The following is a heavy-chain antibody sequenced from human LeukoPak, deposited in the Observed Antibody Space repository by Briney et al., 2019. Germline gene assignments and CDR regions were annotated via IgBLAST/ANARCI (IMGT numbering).Heavy chain of an antibody. J-gene: IGHJ3*02. CDR3: AKSNGYGLMDI. V-gene: IGHV4-39*07. CDR2: IFYSGST. CDR1: SGSISTSNYY. Sequence: SETLSLTCTVSSGSISTSNYYWGWVRQPPGTALEWIGNIFYSGSTYYSPSLKSRVTISLDTSRNQFSLKLNSVTAADTAVYYCAKSNGYGLMDIWGQGTMVTVSS. D-gene: IGHD3-22*01.